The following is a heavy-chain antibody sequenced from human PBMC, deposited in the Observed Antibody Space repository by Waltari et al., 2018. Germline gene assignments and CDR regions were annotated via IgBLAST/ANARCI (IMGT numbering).Heavy chain of an antibody. CDR1: GYTFTGYY. V-gene: IGHV1-2*06. Sequence: QVQLVQSGAEVKKPGASVKVSCKASGYTFTGYYMHWVRQAPGQGLEGMGRINTNSGGKNYAQKFQGRVTMTRDTAISTAYMELSRLRSDDTAVYYCARGWFAGPFDYWGQGTLVTVSS. J-gene: IGHJ4*02. D-gene: IGHD3-10*01. CDR2: INTNSGGK. CDR3: ARGWFAGPFDY.